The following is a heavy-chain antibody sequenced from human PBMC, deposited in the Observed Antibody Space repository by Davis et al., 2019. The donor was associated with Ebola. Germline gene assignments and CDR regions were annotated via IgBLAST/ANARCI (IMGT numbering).Heavy chain of an antibody. Sequence: SETLSLTCAVYGGSFSGYYWSWIRQPPGKGLEWIGEINHSGSTNYNPSLKSRVTISVDTSKNQCSLKLSSVTAEDTAVYYCARVRHYYGSGSTPRYYYYYGMDVWGQGTTVTVSS. J-gene: IGHJ6*02. CDR2: INHSGST. D-gene: IGHD3-10*01. CDR3: ARVRHYYGSGSTPRYYYYYGMDV. V-gene: IGHV4-34*01. CDR1: GGSFSGYY.